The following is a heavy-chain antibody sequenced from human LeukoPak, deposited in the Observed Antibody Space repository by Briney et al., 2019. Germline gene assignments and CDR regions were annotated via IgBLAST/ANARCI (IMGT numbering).Heavy chain of an antibody. Sequence: GESLKISCKGSGYSFTSYWIGWVRQMPGKGLEWMWIIYPNDSDTIYSPSFQGQVTISADKSISTAYLQWSSLKASDTAMYYCAKQPTSMVRGIIITDYYFDYWGQGTLVTVSS. CDR3: AKQPTSMVRGIIITDYYFDY. J-gene: IGHJ4*02. D-gene: IGHD3-10*01. V-gene: IGHV5-51*01. CDR1: GYSFTSYW. CDR2: IYPNDSDT.